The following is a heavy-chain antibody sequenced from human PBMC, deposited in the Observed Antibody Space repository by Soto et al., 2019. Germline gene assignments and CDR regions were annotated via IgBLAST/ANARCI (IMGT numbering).Heavy chain of an antibody. Sequence: PGESLKISCRGSGYSFTIYWISWVRQMPGKGLEWMGRIDPSDSYTNYSPSFQGHVTISADKSISTAYLQWSSLKASDTAMYYCATRLFCSGGSCKDYWGQGTLVTVSS. CDR1: GYSFTIYW. CDR2: IDPSDSYT. D-gene: IGHD2-15*01. CDR3: ATRLFCSGGSCKDY. V-gene: IGHV5-10-1*01. J-gene: IGHJ4*02.